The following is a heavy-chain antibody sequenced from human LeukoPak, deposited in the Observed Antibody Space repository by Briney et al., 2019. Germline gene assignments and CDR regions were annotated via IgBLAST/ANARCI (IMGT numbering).Heavy chain of an antibody. V-gene: IGHV3-30*02. Sequence: GGSLRLSWAASGFTLTNFAMHWVRQAPGKGLEWVAVIWYGGSNKYYADSVKGRFTISRDNSKNTLYLQMNSLRAEDTAVYYCAKDGYSNYVGFPYYFDYWGQGTLVTVSS. CDR3: AKDGYSNYVGFPYYFDY. D-gene: IGHD4-11*01. J-gene: IGHJ4*02. CDR1: GFTLTNFA. CDR2: IWYGGSNK.